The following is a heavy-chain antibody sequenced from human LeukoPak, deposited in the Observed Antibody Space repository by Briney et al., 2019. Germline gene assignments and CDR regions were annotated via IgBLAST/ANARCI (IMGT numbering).Heavy chain of an antibody. Sequence: PGGSLRLSCAASGFTFSSNVMIWARQAPGKGLEWVSSIPASGGSTYYADSVKGRFTISRDNSKSTLYLQMNSLRDEDTAVYYCARSMVRGVIPPLYDWGQGTLVTVSS. CDR3: ARSMVRGVIPPLYD. D-gene: IGHD3-10*01. J-gene: IGHJ4*02. V-gene: IGHV3-23*01. CDR2: IPASGGST. CDR1: GFTFSSNV.